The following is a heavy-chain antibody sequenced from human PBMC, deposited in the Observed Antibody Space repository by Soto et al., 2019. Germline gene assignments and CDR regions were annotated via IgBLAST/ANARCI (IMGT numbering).Heavy chain of an antibody. CDR1: GYTFTSYD. CDR2: MNPNSGNT. J-gene: IGHJ4*02. CDR3: TRNLSGKDVDY. Sequence: QVQLVQSGAEVKKPGASVKVSCKASGYTFTSYDINCVRQATGQGLEWMGWMNPNSGNTGYAQKFQGRVTMTRNTSISTAYLELSSRRSEDSSVCNCTRNLSGKDVDYWGQGSLVTVSS. V-gene: IGHV1-8*01.